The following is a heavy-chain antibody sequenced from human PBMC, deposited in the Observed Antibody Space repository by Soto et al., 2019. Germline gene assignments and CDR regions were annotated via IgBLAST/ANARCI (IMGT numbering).Heavy chain of an antibody. D-gene: IGHD1-26*01. V-gene: IGHV4-61*01. J-gene: IGHJ4*02. CDR1: GGSVSSGSYY. CDR2: IYYSGST. Sequence: QVQLQESGPGLVKPSETLSLTCTVSGGSVSSGSYYWSWIRQPPGKGLEWIGYIYYSGSTNYNPSLKSRVTISVDTSNNQFSLKLSSVTAADTTVYYCASGGSYYGRGFDYWGQGTLVTVSS. CDR3: ASGGSYYGRGFDY.